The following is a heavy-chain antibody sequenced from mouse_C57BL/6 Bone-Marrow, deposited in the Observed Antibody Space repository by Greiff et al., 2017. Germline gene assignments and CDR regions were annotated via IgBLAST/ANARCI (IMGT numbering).Heavy chain of an antibody. J-gene: IGHJ4*01. CDR1: GFTFSDYY. V-gene: IGHV5-16*01. CDR2: INYDGSST. D-gene: IGHD2-3*01. CDR3: ARDGYYHYYAMDY. Sequence: EVQLVESEGGLVQPGSSMKLSCTASGFTFSDYYMAWVRQVPEKGLEWVANINYDGSSTYYLDSLKSRFIISRDNAKNILYLQMSSLKSEDTATYYCARDGYYHYYAMDYWGQGTSVTASS.